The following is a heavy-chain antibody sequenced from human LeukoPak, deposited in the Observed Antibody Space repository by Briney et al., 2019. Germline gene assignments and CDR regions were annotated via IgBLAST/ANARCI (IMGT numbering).Heavy chain of an antibody. D-gene: IGHD6-19*01. J-gene: IGHJ4*02. CDR2: ISGSDGST. V-gene: IGHV3-23*01. Sequence: SCKASGGTFSSYAMSWVRQAPGKGLEWVSTISGSDGSTYYADSVKGRFTISRDNSKNTLYLQMNSLRAEDTAVYYCAKEYSSGWYYFDYWGQGTLVTVSS. CDR3: AKEYSSGWYYFDY. CDR1: GGTFSSYA.